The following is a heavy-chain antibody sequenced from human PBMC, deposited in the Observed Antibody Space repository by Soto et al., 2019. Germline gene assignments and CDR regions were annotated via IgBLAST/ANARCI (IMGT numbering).Heavy chain of an antibody. CDR3: AGCGGDPTRHHFDY. D-gene: IGHD2-21*01. J-gene: IGHJ4*02. CDR2: FNHSGGT. Sequence: VQLQQWAAGLLKPSETLSLTCAVYGGPFRGYYWSWIRQPPGKGRDGIGEFNHSGGTNYNPSLKSRVTISVDTSKNQFSLKLSSVTAADTAVYYCAGCGGDPTRHHFDYWGQGTLVTVSS. CDR1: GGPFRGYY. V-gene: IGHV4-34*01.